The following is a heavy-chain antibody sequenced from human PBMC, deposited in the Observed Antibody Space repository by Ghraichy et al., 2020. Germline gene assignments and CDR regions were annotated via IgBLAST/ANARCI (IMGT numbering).Heavy chain of an antibody. J-gene: IGHJ4*02. CDR3: ARDDSIAAAVGDY. D-gene: IGHD6-13*01. CDR2: IIPILGIA. CDR1: GGTFSSYT. V-gene: IGHV1-69*04. Sequence: SVKVSCKASGGTFSSYTISWVRQAPGQGLEWMGRIIPILGIANYAQKFQGRVTITADKSTSTAYMELSSLRSEDTAVYYCARDDSIAAAVGDYWGQGTLVTVSS.